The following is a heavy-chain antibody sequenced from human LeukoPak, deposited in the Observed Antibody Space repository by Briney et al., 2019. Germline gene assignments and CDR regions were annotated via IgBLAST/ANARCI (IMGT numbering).Heavy chain of an antibody. CDR1: GGSISSYY. V-gene: IGHV4-4*07. Sequence: TETLSLTCTVSGGSISSYYWSWIRQPAGKGLEWIGRIYTSGSTNYNPSLKSRVTMSVDMSKNQFSLKLSSVTAADTAVYYCAREPLYYYDSSGYYKDYYYYMDVWGKGTTVTVSS. CDR2: IYTSGST. D-gene: IGHD3-22*01. J-gene: IGHJ6*03. CDR3: AREPLYYYDSSGYYKDYYYYMDV.